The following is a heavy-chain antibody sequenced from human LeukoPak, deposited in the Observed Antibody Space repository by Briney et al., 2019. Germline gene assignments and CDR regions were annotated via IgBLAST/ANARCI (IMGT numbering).Heavy chain of an antibody. D-gene: IGHD2-2*01. CDR3: ARTDCSSTSCYELGAFDI. CDR2: IIPIFGTA. V-gene: IGHV1-69*05. J-gene: IGHJ3*02. Sequence: SVKVSCKASGGTFSSYAISWVRQAPGQGLEWMGGIIPIFGTANYAQKFQGRVTITTDESTSTAYMELSSLRSEDTAVYYCARTDCSSTSCYELGAFDIWGQGTMVTVSS. CDR1: GGTFSSYA.